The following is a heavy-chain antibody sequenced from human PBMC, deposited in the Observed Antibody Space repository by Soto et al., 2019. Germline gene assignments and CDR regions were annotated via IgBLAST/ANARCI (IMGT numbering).Heavy chain of an antibody. D-gene: IGHD1-26*01. CDR1: GYTFTSYD. CDR3: ARKFTWGGSVIDY. J-gene: IGHJ4*02. Sequence: ASVKVSCEASGYTFTSYDINWVRQATGQGLEWMGWMNPNSGNTGYAQKFQGRVTMTRNTSISTAYMELSSLRSEDTAVYYCARKFTWGGSVIDYWGQGTLVTVSS. CDR2: MNPNSGNT. V-gene: IGHV1-8*01.